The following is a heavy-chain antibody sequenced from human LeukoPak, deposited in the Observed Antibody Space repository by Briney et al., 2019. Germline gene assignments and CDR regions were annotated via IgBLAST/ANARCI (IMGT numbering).Heavy chain of an antibody. Sequence: KPSETLSLTCTVSGGSISSSSYYWGWIRQPPGKGLEWIGSIYYSGSTYYNPSLKSRVTISVDTSKNQFSLKLSSVTAADTAVYYCARRIRGVVTDYWGQGILVIVSS. V-gene: IGHV4-39*01. D-gene: IGHD2-21*02. CDR1: GGSISSSSYY. CDR3: ARRIRGVVTDY. CDR2: IYYSGST. J-gene: IGHJ4*02.